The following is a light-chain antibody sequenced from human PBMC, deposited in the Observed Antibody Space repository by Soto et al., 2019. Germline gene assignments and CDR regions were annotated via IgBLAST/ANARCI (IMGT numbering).Light chain of an antibody. CDR2: WAS. CDR1: QSVLYSSNNKNY. Sequence: DIVMPQSPDSLAVSLGETTPINXKCGQSVLYSSNNKNYLAWYQQKPGQPPKLLIYWASTRESGVPDRFSGSGSGTDFTLTISSLQAEDVAVYYCQQYYSTPLTFGGGTKVDIK. CDR3: QQYYSTPLT. J-gene: IGKJ4*01. V-gene: IGKV4-1*01.